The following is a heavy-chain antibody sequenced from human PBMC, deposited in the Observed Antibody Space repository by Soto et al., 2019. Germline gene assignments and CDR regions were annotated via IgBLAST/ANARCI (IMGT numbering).Heavy chain of an antibody. V-gene: IGHV1-69*12. D-gene: IGHD6-13*01. J-gene: IGHJ3*02. CDR1: GGTFSNHA. CDR3: AREVAADGTFREDVFDI. Sequence: QVHLVQSGAEVKKPGSSVKVSCKAPGGTFSNHAINWVRQAPGQGLEWMGRIIPIFSTTNYAQKFQGRVTMTADESTITPYLELSSLKHDDTAVYYCAREVAADGTFREDVFDIWGQGTLVTVSS. CDR2: IIPIFSTT.